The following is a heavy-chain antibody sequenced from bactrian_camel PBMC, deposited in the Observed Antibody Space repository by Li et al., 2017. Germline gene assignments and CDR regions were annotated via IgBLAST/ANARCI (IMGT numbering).Heavy chain of an antibody. D-gene: IGHD2*01. CDR1: GIHLSSAFC. J-gene: IGHJ6*01. V-gene: IGHV3S61*01. Sequence: QLVESGGGSVQAGGSLRLSCAGTGIHLSSAFCVGWFRQVPGKEREGVASIRPGANTTAYASSVRGRFSISLDTAKNTVFLQMNSLKPEDTAMYYCAARGPYCYTELSVRDFTYWGQGTQVTVS. CDR2: IRPGANTT. CDR3: AARGPYCYTELSVRDFTY.